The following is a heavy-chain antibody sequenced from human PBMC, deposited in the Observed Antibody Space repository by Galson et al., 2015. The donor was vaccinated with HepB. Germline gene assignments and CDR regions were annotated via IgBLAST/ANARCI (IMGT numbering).Heavy chain of an antibody. V-gene: IGHV5-51*01. J-gene: IGHJ3*02. Sequence: SGAEVKKPGESLKISCKGSGYSFTSYWIGWVRQMPGKGLEWMGIIYPGDSDTRYSPSFQGQVTISADKSISTAYLQWSSLRASDTAMYYCARQRYSHLGFGAFDIWGQGTMVTVSS. CDR3: ARQRYSHLGFGAFDI. D-gene: IGHD3-10*01. CDR1: GYSFTSYW. CDR2: IYPGDSDT.